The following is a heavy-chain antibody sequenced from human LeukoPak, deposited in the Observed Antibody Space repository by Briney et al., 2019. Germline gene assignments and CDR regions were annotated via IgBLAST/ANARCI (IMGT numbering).Heavy chain of an antibody. CDR3: AHIGGDYGSSYFDY. D-gene: IGHD4-17*01. CDR2: IYWDDDK. V-gene: IGHV2-5*02. CDR1: GFSLSTSGVG. J-gene: IGHJ4*02. Sequence: SGPTLVKPTQTLTLTCTFSGFSLSTSGVGVGWIRQPPGKALEWLALIYWDDDKRYSPSLKSRFTITKDTSKNQVVLTMTNMDPVDTATYYCAHIGGDYGSSYFDYWGQGTLVTVSS.